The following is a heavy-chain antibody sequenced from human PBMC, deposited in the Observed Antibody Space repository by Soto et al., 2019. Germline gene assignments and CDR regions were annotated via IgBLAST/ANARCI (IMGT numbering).Heavy chain of an antibody. CDR2: IIPIFSTP. Sequence: SVKVSCKASGGTFDRHTINWVRQAPGQGLEWMGGIIPIFSTPKYAQKFQGRVMLTAGKSTSTAYMELSSLRYEDTAVYYCARGGLQAQGVQYNHYAMDVWGQGTTVTVSS. D-gene: IGHD4-4*01. CDR3: ARGGLQAQGVQYNHYAMDV. CDR1: GGTFDRHT. V-gene: IGHV1-69*06. J-gene: IGHJ6*02.